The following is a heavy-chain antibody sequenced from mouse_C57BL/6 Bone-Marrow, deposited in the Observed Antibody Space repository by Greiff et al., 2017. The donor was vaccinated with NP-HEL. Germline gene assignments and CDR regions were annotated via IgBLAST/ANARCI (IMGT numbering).Heavy chain of an antibody. CDR1: GFSLTSYG. V-gene: IGHV2-6*01. CDR3: ASVGGNYEAWFAY. CDR2: IWGVGST. J-gene: IGHJ3*01. Sequence: VQLQESGPGLVAPSQSLSITCTVSGFSLTSYGVDWVRQSPGKGLEWLGVIWGVGSTNYNSALKSRLSISKDNSKSQVFLKMNSLQTDDTAMYYWASVGGNYEAWFAYWGQGTLVTVSA. D-gene: IGHD2-1*01.